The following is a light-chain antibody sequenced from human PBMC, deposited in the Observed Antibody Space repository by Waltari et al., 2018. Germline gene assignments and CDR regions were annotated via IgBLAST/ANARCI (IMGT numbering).Light chain of an antibody. CDR1: QSISSY. J-gene: IGKJ4*01. V-gene: IGKV1-39*01. Sequence: DIQMTQSPSSLSASVGDRVTITCRASQSISSYLNWYQHKPGKAPKLLIYAASSLQSGVPSRFSGSGSVTDFTLTISSLQPEDFATYYCQQSYSTPLTFGGGTKVEIK. CDR2: AAS. CDR3: QQSYSTPLT.